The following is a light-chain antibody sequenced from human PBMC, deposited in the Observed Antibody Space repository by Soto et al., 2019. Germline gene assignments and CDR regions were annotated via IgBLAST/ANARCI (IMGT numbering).Light chain of an antibody. Sequence: EIVLTQSPGTLSLSPGERATLSCRASQSVSSSYLAWYQQKPGQAPRLLIYGASSRATGIPDRFSGSGSGTDFTITISRLEPEDFAVYSWQQYGSSPLTFGGGTKVEIK. CDR2: GAS. J-gene: IGKJ4*01. CDR3: QQYGSSPLT. V-gene: IGKV3-20*01. CDR1: QSVSSSY.